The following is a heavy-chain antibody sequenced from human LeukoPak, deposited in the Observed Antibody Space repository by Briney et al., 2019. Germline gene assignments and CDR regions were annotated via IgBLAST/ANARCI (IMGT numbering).Heavy chain of an antibody. CDR3: ARVTVTKDYFDY. Sequence: SVKVSCKTSGGTFSSYAISWVRQAPGQGLEWMGGIIPIFGTANYAQKFQGRVTITADESTSTAYMELSSLRSEDTAVYYCARVTVTKDYFDYWGQGTLVTVSS. J-gene: IGHJ4*02. CDR2: IIPIFGTA. V-gene: IGHV1-69*01. D-gene: IGHD4-17*01. CDR1: GGTFSSYA.